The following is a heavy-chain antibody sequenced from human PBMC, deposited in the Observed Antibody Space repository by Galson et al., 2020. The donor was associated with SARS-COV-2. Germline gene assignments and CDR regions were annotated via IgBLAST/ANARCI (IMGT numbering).Heavy chain of an antibody. J-gene: IGHJ2*01. CDR1: GVSISTTNY. CDR2: VYPSGST. V-gene: IGHV4-38-2*01. D-gene: IGHD3-16*01. Sequence: SETLSLTCAVSGVSISTTNYWSWSRQAPGKGLEWSGSVYPSGSTYFNPSPKSRVTISLDTSKNQFSLRLTSVTAADTALYYCARQGVTMRFLLTVPGWCFDLWGRGTLVTVSS. CDR3: ARQGVTMRFLLTVPGWCFDL.